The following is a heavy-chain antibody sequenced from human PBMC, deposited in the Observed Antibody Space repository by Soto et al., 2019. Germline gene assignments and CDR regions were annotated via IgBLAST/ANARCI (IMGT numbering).Heavy chain of an antibody. V-gene: IGHV4-39*01. D-gene: IGHD2-2*01. CDR2: IYYSGST. Sequence: QLQLQESGPRLVKPSETLSLTCSVSGGSISSSSYSWGWIRQPPGKGLEWLGTIYYSGSTHYNPSLGVRVAISADTPNNQLSLRLSSVTAADTAVYYCGRQPGHCGSTTCFGYYSVDVWGQGTTVTVS. J-gene: IGHJ6*02. CDR3: GRQPGHCGSTTCFGYYSVDV. CDR1: GGSISSSSYS.